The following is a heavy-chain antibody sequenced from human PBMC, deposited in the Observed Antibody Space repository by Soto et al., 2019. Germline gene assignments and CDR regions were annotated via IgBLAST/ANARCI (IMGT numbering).Heavy chain of an antibody. CDR3: ARGSGLGYCSSGSCPPFDS. CDR1: GYTFTGYY. J-gene: IGHJ4*02. V-gene: IGHV1-2*02. Sequence: ASVKVSCKASGYTFTGYYLHWVRQAPGHGLAWMGWINPNSGTTKRAQDFQDRVTLTRDTSISSAYLELKDLRSDDTAVYYCARGSGLGYCSSGSCPPFDSWGQGTLVTVSS. D-gene: IGHD2-15*01. CDR2: INPNSGTT.